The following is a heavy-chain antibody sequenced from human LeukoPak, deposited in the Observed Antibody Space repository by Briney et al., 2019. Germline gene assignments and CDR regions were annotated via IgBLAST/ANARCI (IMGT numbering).Heavy chain of an antibody. V-gene: IGHV3-9*01. D-gene: IGHD4-11*01. J-gene: IGHJ6*03. CDR3: AKPPSKYYYYYYMDV. CDR1: GFTFDAYA. Sequence: PGGSLRLSCAASGFTFDAYAMHWVRQAPGKGLEWVSGISWNSGSIGYADSVKGRFTISRDNAKNSLYLQMNSLRAEDTALYYCAKPPSKYYYYYYMDVWGKGTTVTVSS. CDR2: ISWNSGSI.